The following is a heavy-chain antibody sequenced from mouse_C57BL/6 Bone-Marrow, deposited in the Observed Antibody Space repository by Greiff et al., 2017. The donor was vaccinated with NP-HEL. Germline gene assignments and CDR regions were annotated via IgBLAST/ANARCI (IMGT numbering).Heavy chain of an antibody. CDR3: ARWGDGYYGAY. Sequence: VQLQQPGAELVKPGASVKLSCKASGYTFTSYWMQWVKQRPGQGLEWIGEIDPSGSYTNYNQQFKGKATLTVDTSSSTAYMQLSSLTSEDSAVYYCARWGDGYYGAYWGQGTLVTVSA. V-gene: IGHV1-50*01. CDR2: IDPSGSYT. CDR1: GYTFTSYW. D-gene: IGHD2-3*01. J-gene: IGHJ3*01.